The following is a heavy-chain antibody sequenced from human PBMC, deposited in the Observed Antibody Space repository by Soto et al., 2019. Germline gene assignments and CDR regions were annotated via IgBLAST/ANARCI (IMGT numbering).Heavy chain of an antibody. Sequence: KASETLSLTCAVPGGSFTSNNWWTWVRQPPGQGLEWIGEIYRTGSTNYNPSLKSRVTISLDKSENQFSLKVTSPTAADTAVYYCASRDPGTSVDYWGQGTLVTVSS. V-gene: IGHV4-4*02. CDR2: IYRTGST. CDR3: ASRDPGTSVDY. D-gene: IGHD1-7*01. CDR1: GGSFTSNNW. J-gene: IGHJ4*02.